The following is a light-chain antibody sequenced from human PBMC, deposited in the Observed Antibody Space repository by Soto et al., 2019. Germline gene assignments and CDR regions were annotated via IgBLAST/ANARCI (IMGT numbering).Light chain of an antibody. V-gene: IGLV2-8*01. J-gene: IGLJ1*01. CDR1: SSDVGAYNY. CDR3: SSYAGSNYYV. CDR2: EVS. Sequence: QSALTQPASASGSPGQSVSISCTGTSSDVGAYNYVSWYQQHPGRAPNLMIYEVSKRPSGVPDRFSGSKSGNTASLTVSGLQAEDEADYYCSSYAGSNYYVFGTGTKLTVL.